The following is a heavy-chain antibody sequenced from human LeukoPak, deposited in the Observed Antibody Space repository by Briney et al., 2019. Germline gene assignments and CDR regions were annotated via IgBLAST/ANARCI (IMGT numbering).Heavy chain of an antibody. D-gene: IGHD4-11*01. Sequence: GGSLRLSCAASGFTFSNAWMSWVRQAPGKGLEWVGRIKSKTDGGTTDYAAPVKGRFTISRDDSKNTLYLQMNSLKAEDTAVYYCARESAYRRYDYYHYMDVWGEGTTVTVS. J-gene: IGHJ6*03. V-gene: IGHV3-15*01. CDR2: IKSKTDGGTT. CDR3: ARESAYRRYDYYHYMDV. CDR1: GFTFSNAW.